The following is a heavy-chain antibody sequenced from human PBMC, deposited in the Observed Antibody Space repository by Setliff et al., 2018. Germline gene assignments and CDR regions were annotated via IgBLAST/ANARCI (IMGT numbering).Heavy chain of an antibody. Sequence: GGSLRLSCVASGFTFSNYAMAWVRQAPGKGLEWVSRISGDGTTTHYVDSVKGRFTISRDNAKNTLYLQMNDLRAEDTAVYYCVRDWYTSGWYEVDNWGQGTLVTVSS. CDR1: GFTFSNYA. CDR3: VRDWYTSGWYEVDN. V-gene: IGHV3-74*01. CDR2: ISGDGTTT. J-gene: IGHJ4*02. D-gene: IGHD6-19*01.